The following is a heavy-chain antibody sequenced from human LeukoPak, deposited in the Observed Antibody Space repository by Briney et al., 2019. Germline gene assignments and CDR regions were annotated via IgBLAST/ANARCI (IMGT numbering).Heavy chain of an antibody. V-gene: IGHV1-69*04. Sequence: ASVKVSCKASGGTFSSYAISWVRQAPGQGLEWMGRIIPILGIANYAQKFQGRVTITADKSTSTAYMELSSLRSEDTAAYYCARDVEEMATIYYYYGMDVWGQGTTVTVSS. CDR1: GGTFSSYA. J-gene: IGHJ6*02. D-gene: IGHD5-24*01. CDR2: IIPILGIA. CDR3: ARDVEEMATIYYYYGMDV.